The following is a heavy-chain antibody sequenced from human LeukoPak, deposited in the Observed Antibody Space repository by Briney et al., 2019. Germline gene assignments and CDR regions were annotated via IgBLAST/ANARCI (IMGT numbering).Heavy chain of an antibody. V-gene: IGHV1-2*04. Sequence: GASVKVSCKASGYTFTAYHIHWVRQAPGQGLEWMGWIIPNSGGTNYAQKFQGWVTMTRDTSISTAYMEVNSLKSDDTAVYYCARGVVELGLDFWGQGTLVTVSS. J-gene: IGHJ4*02. D-gene: IGHD2-15*01. CDR3: ARGVVELGLDF. CDR2: IIPNSGGT. CDR1: GYTFTAYH.